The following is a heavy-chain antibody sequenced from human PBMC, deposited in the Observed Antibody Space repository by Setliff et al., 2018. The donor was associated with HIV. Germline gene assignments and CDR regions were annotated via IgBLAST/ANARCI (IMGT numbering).Heavy chain of an antibody. CDR3: ARQPRGYSYGDGVYLDY. D-gene: IGHD5-18*01. J-gene: IGHJ4*02. Sequence: GESLKISCQGSGYSFTNYWINWVRQMPGKGLEWMGRIDPSDFYIKYSPSFQGYVTISADRSITTAYLQWSSLRASDTATYYCARQPRGYSYGDGVYLDYWGQGTPVTVSS. CDR2: IDPSDFYI. V-gene: IGHV5-10-1*01. CDR1: GYSFTNYW.